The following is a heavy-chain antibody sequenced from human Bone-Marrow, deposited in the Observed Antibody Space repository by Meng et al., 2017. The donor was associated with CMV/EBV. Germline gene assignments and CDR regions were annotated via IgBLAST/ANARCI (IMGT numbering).Heavy chain of an antibody. CDR1: GYTFTSYY. Sequence: ASVKVSCKASGYTFTSYYMHWVRQAPGQGLEWMGIINPSGGSTSYAQKFQGRVTMTRDTSTSTVYMELSSLRSEDTAVYYCARQIVVVPAAIYRSGVFDYWGQGTLVTVSS. CDR3: ARQIVVVPAAIYRSGVFDY. J-gene: IGHJ4*02. CDR2: INPSGGST. V-gene: IGHV1-46*01. D-gene: IGHD2-2*02.